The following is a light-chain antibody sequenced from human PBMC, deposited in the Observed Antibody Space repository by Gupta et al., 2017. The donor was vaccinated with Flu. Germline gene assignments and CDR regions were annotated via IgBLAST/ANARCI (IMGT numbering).Light chain of an antibody. V-gene: IGLV6-57*03. CDR1: SASITSNY. Sequence: NFMLPQPHSVSESPGKTVTISFTRSSASITSNYVQWYQQRPGSAPTTVIYEHDQRPSGVPDRFSGSIDTSSNSASLTISGLKTEDEADYYCQSYDRNNIVFGGGTKLTVL. CDR2: EHD. CDR3: QSYDRNNIV. J-gene: IGLJ3*02.